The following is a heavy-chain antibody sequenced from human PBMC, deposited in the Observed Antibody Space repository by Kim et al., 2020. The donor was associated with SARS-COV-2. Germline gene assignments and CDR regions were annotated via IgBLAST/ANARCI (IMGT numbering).Heavy chain of an antibody. V-gene: IGHV4-4*02. J-gene: IGHJ6*02. D-gene: IGHD4-17*01. CDR1: GGSISSSNW. Sequence: SETLSLTCAVSGGSISSSNWWSWVCQPPGKGLEWIGEIYHSGSTNYNPSLKSRVTISVDKSKNQFSLKLSSVTAADTAVYYCAILPPADYGDYPLWYGMDVWGQGTPFTVSS. CDR3: AILPPADYGDYPLWYGMDV. CDR2: IYHSGST.